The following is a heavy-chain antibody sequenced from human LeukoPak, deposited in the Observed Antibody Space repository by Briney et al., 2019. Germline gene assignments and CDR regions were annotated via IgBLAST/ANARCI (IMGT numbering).Heavy chain of an antibody. V-gene: IGHV1-2*02. Sequence: ASVKVSCKASGYTFTGYYMHWVRQAPGQGLEWMGWINPNSGGTNYAQKFQGRVTMTRDTSISTAYMEPSRLRSDDTAVYYCGIAVAGTGAFDIWGQGTMVTVSS. CDR3: GIAVAGTGAFDI. CDR2: INPNSGGT. CDR1: GYTFTGYY. D-gene: IGHD6-19*01. J-gene: IGHJ3*02.